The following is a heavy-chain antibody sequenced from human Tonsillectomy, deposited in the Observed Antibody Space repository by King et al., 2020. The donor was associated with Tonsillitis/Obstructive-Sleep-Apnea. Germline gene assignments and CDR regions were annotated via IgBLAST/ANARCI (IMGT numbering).Heavy chain of an antibody. D-gene: IGHD2-2*03. CDR3: ATYRSNLLLDSLDI. CDR1: KFTINNFA. J-gene: IGHJ3*02. CDR2: ISFDGSDI. V-gene: IGHV3-30*01. Sequence: QLVQSGGGVVLPGRSLRLSCAAAKFTINNFAMHWVRQAPGKGLEWVSVISFDGSDIFYSDSVKGRFSVSRDNSRNTLYLLMNSLTTEDTAVYYCATYRSNLLLDSLDIWGQGTMVTVSS.